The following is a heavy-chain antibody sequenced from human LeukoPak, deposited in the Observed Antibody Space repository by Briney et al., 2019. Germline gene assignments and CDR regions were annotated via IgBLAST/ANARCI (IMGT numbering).Heavy chain of an antibody. J-gene: IGHJ6*02. Sequence: SVKGRFTISRDNAKNSLYLQMNSLRAEDTAVYYCARDEGYSYGSATYHYGLDVWGQGTTATVSS. D-gene: IGHD5-18*01. CDR3: ARDEGYSYGSATYHYGLDV. V-gene: IGHV3-21*01.